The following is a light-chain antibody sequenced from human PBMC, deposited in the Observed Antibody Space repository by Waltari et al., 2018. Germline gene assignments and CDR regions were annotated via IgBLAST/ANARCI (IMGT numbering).Light chain of an antibody. CDR2: EVN. Sequence: QSALTQPASVSGSPGQSITISCTRTTSDVGPYNFVSWYQQHPGKAPKLIIYEVNQRPSGVSNRFSGSKSGNTAALTISGLQIEDEAYYYCCSFVTGDTWVFGGGTKVAVL. V-gene: IGLV2-23*02. J-gene: IGLJ3*02. CDR1: TSDVGPYNF. CDR3: CSFVTGDTWV.